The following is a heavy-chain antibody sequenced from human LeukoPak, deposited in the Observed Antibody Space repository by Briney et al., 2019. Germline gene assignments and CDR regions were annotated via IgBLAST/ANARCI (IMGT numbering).Heavy chain of an antibody. CDR3: ARRGSDRAMAYKGGMDV. D-gene: IGHD5-18*01. J-gene: IGHJ6*02. CDR2: IYPGDSDT. Sequence: GESLKISCKASGYSFTNNWIGWVRRMPGKGLEWMGIIYPGDSDTRYSPPFKGQVTISADKSITTAYLQWGSLRASDTAMYYCARRGSDRAMAYKGGMDVWGQGTTVTVSS. V-gene: IGHV5-51*01. CDR1: GYSFTNNW.